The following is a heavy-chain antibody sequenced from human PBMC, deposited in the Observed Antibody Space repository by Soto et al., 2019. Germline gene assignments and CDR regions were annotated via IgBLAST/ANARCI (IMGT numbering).Heavy chain of an antibody. CDR2: IWCDGSNK. CDR3: ARAILPNGGGDRDQSNFGY. CDR1: GFTFSSYG. V-gene: IGHV3-33*01. D-gene: IGHD2-21*02. Sequence: QVQLVESGGGVVQPGRSLRLSCAASGFTFSSYGMHWVRQAPGKGLEWVAVIWCDGSNKYYADSVKGRFTISRDNSKNTLYLQMNSLRAEDTAVYCCARAILPNGGGDRDQSNFGYWGPGTLVNVSS. J-gene: IGHJ4*01.